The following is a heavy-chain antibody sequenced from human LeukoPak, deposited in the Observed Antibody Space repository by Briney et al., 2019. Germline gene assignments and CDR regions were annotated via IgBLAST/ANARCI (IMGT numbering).Heavy chain of an antibody. Sequence: SQTLSLTCTVSGGSISSGDYYWSWIPQPPGKGLEWIGYIYYSGSTYYNPSLKSRVTISVDTSKNQFSLKLSSVTAADTAVYYCARDLLWFGVNDAFDIWGQGTMVTVSS. V-gene: IGHV4-30-4*01. CDR3: ARDLLWFGVNDAFDI. CDR1: GGSISSGDYY. J-gene: IGHJ3*02. D-gene: IGHD3-10*01. CDR2: IYYSGST.